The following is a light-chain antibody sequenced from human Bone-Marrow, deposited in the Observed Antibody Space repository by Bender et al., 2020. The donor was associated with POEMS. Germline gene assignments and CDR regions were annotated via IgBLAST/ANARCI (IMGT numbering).Light chain of an antibody. J-gene: IGLJ2*01. Sequence: QSALTQPASVSGSPGQSIILSCTGSSRDIGGWDYVSWYQQSPGKAPKLLIYEVSSRASGISHRFSGSKSGNTASLTISGLQAEDEADYFCSSSTGSGTVLFGGGTKVTVL. CDR1: SRDIGGWDY. CDR3: SSSTGSGTVL. V-gene: IGLV2-14*01. CDR2: EVS.